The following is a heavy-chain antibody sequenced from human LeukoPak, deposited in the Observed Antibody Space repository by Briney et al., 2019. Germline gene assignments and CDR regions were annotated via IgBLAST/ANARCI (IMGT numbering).Heavy chain of an antibody. CDR2: IPSSGSTI. D-gene: IGHD3-9*01. CDR1: GFNFGTYG. CDR3: ARLYHDILGMPFDI. V-gene: IGHV3-48*01. J-gene: IGHJ3*02. Sequence: GGALLLSCSASGFNFGTYGMNWVRQAPGKGLEWVSYIPSSGSTIYYADSVQGRFTISRDNAKKLLYLRMNSLTAEDTAVYYCARLYHDILGMPFDIWGQGTMVTVSS.